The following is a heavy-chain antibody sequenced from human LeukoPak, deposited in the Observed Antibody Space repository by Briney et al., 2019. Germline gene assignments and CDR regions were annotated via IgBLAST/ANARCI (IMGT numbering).Heavy chain of an antibody. CDR2: ISSSSSYI. CDR1: GFTFSSYS. D-gene: IGHD3-22*01. CDR3: AKGSYDSSGYYSLDY. V-gene: IGHV3-21*04. Sequence: GGSLRLSCAASGFTFSSYSMNWVRQAPGKGLEWVSSISSSSSYIYYADSVKGRFTISGDNSKNTLYLQMNSLRAEDTAVYYCAKGSYDSSGYYSLDYWGQGTLVTVSS. J-gene: IGHJ4*02.